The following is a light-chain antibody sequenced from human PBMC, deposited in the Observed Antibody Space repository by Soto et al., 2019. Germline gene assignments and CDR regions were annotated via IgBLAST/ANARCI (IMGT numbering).Light chain of an antibody. CDR1: GSNIGAGYD. CDR3: QSFDSSLSGLVA. V-gene: IGLV1-40*01. CDR2: ANT. Sequence: QSVLTQPPSVSGAPGQRVTISCTGTGSNIGAGYDTHWYQQFPGTAPKLLIYANTHRPSGVPDRFSGFKSGTSASLAISGLQAEDEADYYCQSFDSSLSGLVAFGGGTKLTVL. J-gene: IGLJ2*01.